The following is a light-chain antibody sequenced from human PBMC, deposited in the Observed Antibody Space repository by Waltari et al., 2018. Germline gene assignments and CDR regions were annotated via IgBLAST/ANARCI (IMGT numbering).Light chain of an antibody. CDR3: LQYHSYSK. J-gene: IGKJ2*01. CDR2: KAT. Sequence: DIQMTQSPSTLSASVGDSVTSTCRASETVLTWLAWYQQKPGKAPKLLIYKATSLESGVPSRFSGSASGTEFTLTISSLQPDDSATYYCLQYHSYSKFGQGTKLEIK. V-gene: IGKV1-5*03. CDR1: ETVLTW.